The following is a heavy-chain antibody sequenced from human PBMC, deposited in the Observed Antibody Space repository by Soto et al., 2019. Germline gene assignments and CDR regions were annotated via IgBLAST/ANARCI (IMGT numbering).Heavy chain of an antibody. D-gene: IGHD3-22*01. V-gene: IGHV4-61*01. J-gene: IGHJ5*02. CDR3: ASERYYDSSGYYYERWFDP. Sequence: SETLSLTCTVSGGSVSSGSYYWSWIRQPPGKGLEWIGYIYYSGSTNYNPSLKSRVTISVDTSKNQFSLKLSSVTAADTAVYYCASERYYDSSGYYYERWFDPWGQGTLVTVTS. CDR2: IYYSGST. CDR1: GGSVSSGSYY.